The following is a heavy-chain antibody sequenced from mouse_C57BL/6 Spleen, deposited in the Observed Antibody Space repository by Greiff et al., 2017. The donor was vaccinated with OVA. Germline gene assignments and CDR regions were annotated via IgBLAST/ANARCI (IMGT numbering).Heavy chain of an antibody. CDR3: ARDPYDYDRGYAMDY. J-gene: IGHJ4*01. CDR1: GYTFTSYW. CDR2: IDPSDSET. Sequence: QVQLQQPGAELVRPGSSVKLSCKASGYTFTSYWMHWVKQRPIQGLEWIGNIDPSDSETHYNQKFKDKATLTVDKSSSTAYMQLSSLTSEDSAVYYCARDPYDYDRGYAMDYWGQGTSVTVSS. V-gene: IGHV1-52*01. D-gene: IGHD2-4*01.